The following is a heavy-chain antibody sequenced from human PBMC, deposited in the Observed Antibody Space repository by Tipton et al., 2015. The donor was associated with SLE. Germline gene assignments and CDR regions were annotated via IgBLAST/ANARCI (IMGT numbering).Heavy chain of an antibody. CDR2: IYYSGST. J-gene: IGHJ4*02. D-gene: IGHD6-19*01. CDR3: ARAPPYSSGWFDY. V-gene: IGHV4-59*01. CDR1: GGSTSSYY. Sequence: TLSLTCTVSGGSTSSYYWSWIRQPPGKGLEWIGYIYYSGSTNCNPSLKSRVTISVDTSKNQFSLMLSSLTAADTAVYYCARAPPYSSGWFDYWGQGTLVTVSS.